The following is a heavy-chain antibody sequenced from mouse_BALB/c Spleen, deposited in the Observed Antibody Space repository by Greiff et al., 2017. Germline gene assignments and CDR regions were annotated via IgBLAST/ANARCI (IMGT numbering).Heavy chain of an antibody. CDR2: IWAGGST. D-gene: IGHD3-2*01. CDR1: GFSLTSYG. Sequence: VQVVESGPGLVAPSQSLSITCTVSGFSLTSYGVHWVRQPPGKGLEWLGVIWAGGSTNYNSALMSRLSISKDNSKSQVFLKMNSLQTDDTAMYYCARDRALDSSGPFAYWGQGTLVTVSA. CDR3: ARDRALDSSGPFAY. J-gene: IGHJ3*01. V-gene: IGHV2-9*02.